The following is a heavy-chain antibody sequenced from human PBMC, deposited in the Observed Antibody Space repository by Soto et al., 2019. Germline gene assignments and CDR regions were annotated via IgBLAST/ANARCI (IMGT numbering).Heavy chain of an antibody. V-gene: IGHV4-59*08. CDR2: IYYSGST. D-gene: IGHD4-17*01. Sequence: SETLSLTCAVYGGSFSGYYWSWIRQPPGKGLEWIGYIYYSGSTNYNPSLKSRVTISVDTSKNQFSLKLSSVTAADTAVYYCARTTVTTGIDYWGQGTLVTVSS. CDR3: ARTTVTTGIDY. J-gene: IGHJ4*02. CDR1: GGSFSGYY.